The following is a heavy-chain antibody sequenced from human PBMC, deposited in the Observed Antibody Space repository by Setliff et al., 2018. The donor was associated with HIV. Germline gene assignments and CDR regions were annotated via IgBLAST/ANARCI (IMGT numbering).Heavy chain of an antibody. J-gene: IGHJ6*03. Sequence: ASVKVSCKASGYTFNSSGTTWVRQAPGQGLEWMGWIGTYNVDTNYAQKFQGRVTMSTDTSTITAYMELRSLISDGTAVYYGARGGLWFGDRGDYMDVWCTGTAGTV. V-gene: IGHV1-18*01. D-gene: IGHD3-10*01. CDR2: IGTYNVDT. CDR3: ARGGLWFGDRGDYMDV. CDR1: GYTFNSSG.